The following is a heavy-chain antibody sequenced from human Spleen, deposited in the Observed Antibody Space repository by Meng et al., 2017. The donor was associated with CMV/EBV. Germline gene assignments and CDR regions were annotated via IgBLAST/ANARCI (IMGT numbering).Heavy chain of an antibody. Sequence: GEYLKISCAASGFTFNSYSMIWVRQAPGKGLEWVSSISISSNYIYYADSVKGRFTISRDNAKNSLFLQMNSLRAEDTAVYYCASTGGGWDDYWGQGTLVTVSS. CDR3: ASTGGGWDDY. CDR1: GFTFNSYS. CDR2: ISISSNYI. V-gene: IGHV3-21*01. J-gene: IGHJ4*02. D-gene: IGHD6-19*01.